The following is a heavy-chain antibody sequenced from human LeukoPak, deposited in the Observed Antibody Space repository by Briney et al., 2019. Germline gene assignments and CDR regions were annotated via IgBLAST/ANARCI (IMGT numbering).Heavy chain of an antibody. J-gene: IGHJ4*02. CDR3: ARLDGIQLWLTGFDY. D-gene: IGHD5-18*01. V-gene: IGHV4-59*01. CDR2: IYYSGST. Sequence: SETLSLTCTVSGGSISSYYWSWIRQPPGKGLEWIGYIYYSGSTNYNPSLKSRVTISVDTSKNQFSLKLSSVTAADTAVYYRARLDGIQLWLTGFDYWGQGTLVTVSS. CDR1: GGSISSYY.